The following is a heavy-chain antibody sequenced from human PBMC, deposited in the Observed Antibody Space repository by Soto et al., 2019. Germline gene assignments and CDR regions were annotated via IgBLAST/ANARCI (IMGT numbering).Heavy chain of an antibody. CDR3: ARGDTAMVRGYYYFGMDV. CDR1: GDSFRSYA. J-gene: IGHJ6*02. Sequence: QVQLVQSGAEVKKPGSSVKVSCKASGDSFRSYAISWVRQAPGQGREWMGGIIPVFGTANYAQKFQGRVTMTADKSTSTVNMQLSSLRSEDTAVYYCARGDTAMVRGYYYFGMDVWGQGTTVTVSS. V-gene: IGHV1-69*06. D-gene: IGHD5-18*01. CDR2: IIPVFGTA.